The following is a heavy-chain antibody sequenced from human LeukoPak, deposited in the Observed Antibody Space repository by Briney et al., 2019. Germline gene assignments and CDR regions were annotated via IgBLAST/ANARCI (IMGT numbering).Heavy chain of an antibody. J-gene: IGHJ6*02. Sequence: GGSLRLCCAASGFTFSSYWMGWVRQAPGKGLEWVDNIKQDGSEEVYVDSVKGRFTISRDNAKNSLFLQMNTLRAEDTAVYYCARDPYSSTWSYGMDVWGQGTTVTVSS. CDR1: GFTFSSYW. CDR2: IKQDGSEE. D-gene: IGHD6-6*01. CDR3: ARDPYSSTWSYGMDV. V-gene: IGHV3-7*05.